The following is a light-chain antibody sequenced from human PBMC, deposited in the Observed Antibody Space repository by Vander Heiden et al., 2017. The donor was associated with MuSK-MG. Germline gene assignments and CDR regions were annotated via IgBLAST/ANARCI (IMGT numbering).Light chain of an antibody. CDR3: CSYGGNFCV. CDR2: EGS. J-gene: IGLJ1*01. Sequence: QSALTQPASVSGSPGQSITISCTGSSSDVGTYNLVSWYQQHPGKAPKVMIYEGSKRPSGVSNRFSGSKSGNTASLTISGLQAEDEADYSCCSYGGNFCVFGIGTKVTVL. CDR1: SSDVGTYNL. V-gene: IGLV2-23*01.